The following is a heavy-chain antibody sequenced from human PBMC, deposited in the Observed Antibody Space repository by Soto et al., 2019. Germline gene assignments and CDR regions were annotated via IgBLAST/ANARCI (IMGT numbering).Heavy chain of an antibody. J-gene: IGHJ4*02. CDR3: ARETPKEGYYFDY. V-gene: IGHV4-31*02. CDR1: GGSISSGGYY. Sequence: KPSETLSLTCTVSGGSISSGGYYWSWIRQHPGKGLEWIGYIYYSGSTYYNPSLKSRVTISVDTSKNQFSLKLSSVTAADTAVYYCARETPKEGYYFDYWGQGTLVTVSS. CDR2: IYYSGST.